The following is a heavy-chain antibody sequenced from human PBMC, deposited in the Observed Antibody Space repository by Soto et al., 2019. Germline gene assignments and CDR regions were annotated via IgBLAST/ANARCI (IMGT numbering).Heavy chain of an antibody. V-gene: IGHV1-8*01. CDR1: GYTFTSYD. Sequence: GASVKVSCKASGYTFTSYDINWVRQATGQGLEWMGWMNPNSGNTGYAQKFQGRVTMTRNTSISTAYMELSSLRSEDTAVYYCAREGYCSSTSCYGVREGYNGFDPWGQGTLVTVSS. CDR3: AREGYCSSTSCYGVREGYNGFDP. CDR2: MNPNSGNT. D-gene: IGHD2-2*01. J-gene: IGHJ5*02.